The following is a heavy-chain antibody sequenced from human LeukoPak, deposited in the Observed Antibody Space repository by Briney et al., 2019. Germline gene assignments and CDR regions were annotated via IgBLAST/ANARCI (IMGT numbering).Heavy chain of an antibody. Sequence: GGSLRLSCAASGFTFSSYAMSWVRQAPGKGLEWVSAISGSGGSTNYADSVRGRFTISRDNSKNTLYLQMNSLRAEDTAVYYCAKGYSSSWYYFDYWGQGTLVTVSS. CDR2: ISGSGGST. V-gene: IGHV3-23*01. CDR3: AKGYSSSWYYFDY. D-gene: IGHD6-13*01. J-gene: IGHJ4*02. CDR1: GFTFSSYA.